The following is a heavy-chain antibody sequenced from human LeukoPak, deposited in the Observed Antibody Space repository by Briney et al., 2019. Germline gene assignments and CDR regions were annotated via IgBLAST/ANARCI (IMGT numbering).Heavy chain of an antibody. CDR1: GGSVNSGTYY. CDR2: IYYSGSA. Sequence: SETLSLTCTVSGGSVNSGTYYWSWIRQPPGKGLEWIVNIYYSGSAYYSPSLKSRVTMSVDTSKNQFSLKLSSVTAADTAVYYCARKPIVNSAWYYFDYWGQGTLVTVSS. CDR3: ARKPIVNSAWYYFDY. D-gene: IGHD3-22*01. V-gene: IGHV4-39*07. J-gene: IGHJ4*02.